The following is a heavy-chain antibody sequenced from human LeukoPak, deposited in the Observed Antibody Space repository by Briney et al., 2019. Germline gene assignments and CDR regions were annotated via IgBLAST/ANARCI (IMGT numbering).Heavy chain of an antibody. D-gene: IGHD5-12*01. CDR3: ARGFDSKSTYFDY. Sequence: SETLSLTCTVSGXSISNYYWNWIRQPPGKGLEWIGYIYYSGSTNYNPSLKSRVTISVDTSKNQFSLKLRSVTAADTAVYYCARGFDSKSTYFDYWGQGALVTVSS. V-gene: IGHV4-59*01. CDR1: GXSISNYY. CDR2: IYYSGST. J-gene: IGHJ4*02.